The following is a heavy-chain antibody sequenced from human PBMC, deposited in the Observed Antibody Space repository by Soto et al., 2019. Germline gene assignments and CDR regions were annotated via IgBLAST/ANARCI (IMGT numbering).Heavy chain of an antibody. CDR1: GGSISSVDYY. V-gene: IGHV4-30-4*01. CDR2: IHYNGDT. Sequence: QVELQESGPGLAKPSQTLSLTCTVSGGSISSVDYYWSWIRQPPGKGLEWIGHIHYNGDTYYNPSPKSPVTIPLETSKNQFSLKLTSVTAADTAVYYCARCGSTCSLAFWGQGTLVTVSS. J-gene: IGHJ4*02. CDR3: ARCGSTCSLAF. D-gene: IGHD2-2*01.